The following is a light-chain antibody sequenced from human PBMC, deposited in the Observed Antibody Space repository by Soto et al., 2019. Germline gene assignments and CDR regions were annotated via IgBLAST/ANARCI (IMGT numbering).Light chain of an antibody. J-gene: IGLJ1*01. V-gene: IGLV2-11*01. CDR2: DVS. Sequence: QSALTQPRSVSGSPGQSVTISCTGTSSVVGGYNYVSWYQQHPGKAPKLMIYDVSKRPSGVPDRFSGSKSGNTASLTISGLQAEDDADYYCCSYAGSYTGVFGTGTKVTVL. CDR3: CSYAGSYTGV. CDR1: SSVVGGYNY.